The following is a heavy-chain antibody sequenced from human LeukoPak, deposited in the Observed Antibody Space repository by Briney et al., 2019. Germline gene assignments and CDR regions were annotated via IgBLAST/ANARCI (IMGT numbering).Heavy chain of an antibody. D-gene: IGHD3-10*01. CDR3: ARDRPITHFDY. CDR1: GFTFSSYE. V-gene: IGHV3-48*03. CDR2: ISSSGSTI. Sequence: PGGSLRLSCAASGFTFSSYEMSWVRQAPGKGLEWVSYISSSGSTIYYADSVKGRFTISRDNAKNSLYLQMNSLRAEDTAVYYCARDRPITHFDYWGQGTLVTVSS. J-gene: IGHJ4*02.